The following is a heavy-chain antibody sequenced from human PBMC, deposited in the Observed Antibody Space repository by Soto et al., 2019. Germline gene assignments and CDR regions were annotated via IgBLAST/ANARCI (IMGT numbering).Heavy chain of an antibody. V-gene: IGHV3-23*01. D-gene: IGHD6-19*01. Sequence: GGSLRLSCEASGFPFSSYAMNWVRQAPGKGLEWVSGISSVGGATNYADSVKGRFTISRDNSKNTVYLQMNSLRGEDTAVYYCAKDRMPVSGTLFDFWGQGILVTVSS. CDR3: AKDRMPVSGTLFDF. CDR2: ISSVGGAT. J-gene: IGHJ4*02. CDR1: GFPFSSYA.